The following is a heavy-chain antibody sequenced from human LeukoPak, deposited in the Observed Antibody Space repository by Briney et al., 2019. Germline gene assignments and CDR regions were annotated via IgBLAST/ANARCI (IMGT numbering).Heavy chain of an antibody. D-gene: IGHD3-3*01. Sequence: GGSLRLSCAASGFTFSSYAMSWVRQAPGKGLEWVSAISGSGGSTYYADSVKGRFTISRDNSKNTLYLQMNSPRAEDTAVYYCAKWGGYYDFWSGYYTEVYYYGMDVWGQGTTVTVSS. V-gene: IGHV3-23*01. CDR2: ISGSGGST. CDR1: GFTFSSYA. CDR3: AKWGGYYDFWSGYYTEVYYYGMDV. J-gene: IGHJ6*02.